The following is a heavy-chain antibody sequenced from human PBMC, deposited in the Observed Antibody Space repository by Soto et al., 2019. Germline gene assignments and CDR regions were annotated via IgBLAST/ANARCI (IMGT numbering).Heavy chain of an antibody. CDR2: IYYSGST. J-gene: IGHJ4*02. D-gene: IGHD1-7*01. Sequence: SETLSLTCTVSGGSISSYYWSWIRQPPGKGLEWIGYIYYSGSTNYNPSLKSRVTISVDTSKNQFSLKLSSVTAADTAVYYCARQFNWNYLFDYWGQGTLVTVSS. V-gene: IGHV4-59*08. CDR1: GGSISSYY. CDR3: ARQFNWNYLFDY.